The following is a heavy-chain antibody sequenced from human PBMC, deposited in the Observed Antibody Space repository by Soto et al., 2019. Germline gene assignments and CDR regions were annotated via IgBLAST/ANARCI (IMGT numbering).Heavy chain of an antibody. CDR3: AKDRLSVDYGGMDV. J-gene: IGHJ6*02. CDR1: GFTFSSYG. D-gene: IGHD4-17*01. V-gene: IGHV3-30*18. CDR2: ISYDGSNK. Sequence: GGSLRLSCAASGFTFSSYGMHWVRQAPGKGLEWVAVISYDGSNKYYAYSVKGRFTISRDNSKHTMYLQMNSLRAEDTAVYYCAKDRLSVDYGGMDVWGQGTTVTVSS.